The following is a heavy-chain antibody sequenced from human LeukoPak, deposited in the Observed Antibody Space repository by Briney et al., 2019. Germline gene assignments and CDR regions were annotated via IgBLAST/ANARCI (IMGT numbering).Heavy chain of an antibody. CDR3: ARPYDTRGYFPDY. J-gene: IGHJ4*02. Sequence: GGSLRLSCVASGFPFSNQPMSWVRQAPGKGLEWASSLSISGDSTYYADSVKGRFTISRDNAKNSLYLQMNSLGAEDTAVYYCARPYDTRGYFPDYWGQGTLVTVSS. V-gene: IGHV3-23*01. CDR2: LSISGDST. D-gene: IGHD3-22*01. CDR1: GFPFSNQP.